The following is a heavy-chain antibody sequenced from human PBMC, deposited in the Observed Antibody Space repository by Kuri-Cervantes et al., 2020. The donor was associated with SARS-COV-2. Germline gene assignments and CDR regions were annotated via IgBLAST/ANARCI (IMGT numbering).Heavy chain of an antibody. CDR2: IWYDGSNK. CDR1: GFTLSSYG. V-gene: IGHV3-33*01. CDR3: ARLRRGGILTGYYTGVDY. D-gene: IGHD3-9*01. J-gene: IGHJ4*02. Sequence: GGSLRLSCAASGFTLSSYGMHWVRQAPGKGLEWVAVIWYDGSNKYYADSVKGRFTISRDNSKNTLYLQMNSLRAEDTAVYYCARLRRGGILTGYYTGVDYWGQGTLVTVSS.